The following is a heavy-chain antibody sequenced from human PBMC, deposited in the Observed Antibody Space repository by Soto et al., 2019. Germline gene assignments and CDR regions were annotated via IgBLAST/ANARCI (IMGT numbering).Heavy chain of an antibody. CDR1: GFTFSSYD. CDR2: IGTAGDT. CDR3: ARASGGFGTDAFDI. D-gene: IGHD3-10*01. Sequence: GGSLRLSCAASGFTFSSYDMHWVRQATGKGLGWVSAIGTAGDTYYPGSVKGRFTISRENAKNSLYLQMNSLRAGDTAVYYCARASGGFGTDAFDIWGQGTMVTVS. V-gene: IGHV3-13*01. J-gene: IGHJ3*02.